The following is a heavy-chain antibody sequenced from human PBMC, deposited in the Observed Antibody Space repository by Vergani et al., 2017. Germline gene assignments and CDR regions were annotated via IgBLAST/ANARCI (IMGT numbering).Heavy chain of an antibody. D-gene: IGHD6-19*01. Sequence: QLQLQESAPGLVKPSETLSLTCTVSGGSISSSSYYWGWIRQPPGKGLEWIGSIYYSGSTYYNPSLKSRVTISVDTSKNQFSLKLSSVTAADTAVYYCARETRNRREAVAGTRYAFDFWGQGTMVTVSS. CDR3: ARETRNRREAVAGTRYAFDF. CDR2: IYYSGST. V-gene: IGHV4-39*02. CDR1: GGSISSSSYY. J-gene: IGHJ3*01.